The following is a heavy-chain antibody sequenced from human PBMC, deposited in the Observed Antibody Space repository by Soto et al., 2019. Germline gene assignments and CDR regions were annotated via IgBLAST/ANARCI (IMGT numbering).Heavy chain of an antibody. V-gene: IGHV4-4*02. CDR1: SGSISGSNW. J-gene: IGHJ5*02. CDR2: IYHSGST. D-gene: IGHD3-10*01. Sequence: PSETLSLTCAVSSGSISGSNWWSWVRQPPGKGLEWIGEIYHSGSTNYNPSLKSRVTISVDKSKNQFSLKLSSVTAADTAVYYCASWLVRGENNWFDPWGQGTLVSVSS. CDR3: ASWLVRGENNWFDP.